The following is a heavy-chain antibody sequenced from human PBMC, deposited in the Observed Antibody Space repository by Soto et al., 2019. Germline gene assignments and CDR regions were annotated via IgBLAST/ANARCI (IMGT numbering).Heavy chain of an antibody. CDR2: IKSKADGGTT. J-gene: IGHJ6*01. CDR1: VFTFSDAW. V-gene: IGHV3-15*01. D-gene: IGHD3-10*01. Sequence: PGGSLRLSCASSVFTFSDAWMSCVRQAPGRWLEWVGRIKSKADGGTTDDAAPVKGRFTISREDSKNTLYLQMNSLKAEDTAVYYCSTGAFSYGSDFYHDAREAWGRGTTVIVSS. CDR3: STGAFSYGSDFYHDAREA.